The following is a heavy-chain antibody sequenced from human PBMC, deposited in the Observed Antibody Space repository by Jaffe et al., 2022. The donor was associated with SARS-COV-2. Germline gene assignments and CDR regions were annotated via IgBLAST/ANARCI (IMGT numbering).Heavy chain of an antibody. Sequence: EVQLLESGGGLVQPGGSLRLSCAASGFTFSSYAMSWVRQAPGKGLEWVSAISGSGGSTYYADSVKGRFTISRDNSKNTLYLQMNSLRAEDTAVYYCAKGPPNWGDILTLAEYFQHWGQGTLVTVSS. CDR1: GFTFSSYA. D-gene: IGHD3-9*01. V-gene: IGHV3-23*01. CDR3: AKGPPNWGDILTLAEYFQH. J-gene: IGHJ1*01. CDR2: ISGSGGST.